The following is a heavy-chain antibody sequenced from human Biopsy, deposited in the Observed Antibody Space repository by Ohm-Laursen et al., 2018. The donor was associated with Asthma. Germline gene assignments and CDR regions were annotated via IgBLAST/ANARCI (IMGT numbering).Heavy chain of an antibody. D-gene: IGHD4-17*01. J-gene: IGHJ6*02. Sequence: SSVKVSCKASGYTFINYAIHWVRQAPGQRLEWMGGISPIFGSIKYAQKFQDRVTISADGPTSSAYMELSSLRSEDSAVYYCAREVSTVDYGYYYFAMDVWGQGTTVTVSS. V-gene: IGHV1-69*01. CDR3: AREVSTVDYGYYYFAMDV. CDR2: ISPIFGSI. CDR1: GYTFINYA.